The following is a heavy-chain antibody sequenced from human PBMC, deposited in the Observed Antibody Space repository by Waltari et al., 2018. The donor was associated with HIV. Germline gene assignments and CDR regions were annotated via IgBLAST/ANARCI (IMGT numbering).Heavy chain of an antibody. J-gene: IGHJ4*02. Sequence: QVQLVESGGGVVQPGRSLRLSCAASGFTFSSYGMHWVRQAPGKGREWVGVISYYGDNKYYADSVKGRFTISRDNSKNTLYLQMNSLRVEDTAVYYCAKGASGWSPGYWGQGTLVTVSS. CDR2: ISYYGDNK. CDR1: GFTFSSYG. V-gene: IGHV3-30*18. D-gene: IGHD6-19*01. CDR3: AKGASGWSPGY.